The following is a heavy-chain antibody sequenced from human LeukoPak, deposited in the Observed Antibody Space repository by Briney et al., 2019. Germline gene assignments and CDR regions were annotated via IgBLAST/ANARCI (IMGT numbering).Heavy chain of an antibody. D-gene: IGHD2-2*01. J-gene: IGHJ6*03. CDR2: IYTSGST. CDR1: GGAISNGVYY. V-gene: IGHV4-61*02. Sequence: PSQTLSLTCTVSGGAISNGVYYWSWIRQPAGKGLEWIGRIYTSGSTNYNPSLKSRVTISVDTSKNQFSLKLSSVTAADTAVYYCAREEVPAVKIYYMDVWGKGTTVTVSS. CDR3: AREEVPAVKIYYMDV.